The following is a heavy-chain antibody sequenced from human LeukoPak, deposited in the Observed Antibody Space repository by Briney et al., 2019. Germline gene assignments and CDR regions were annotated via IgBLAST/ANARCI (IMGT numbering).Heavy chain of an antibody. CDR1: GFTFSNYG. D-gene: IGHD3-10*01. CDR2: ITSGVGIT. CDR3: AKGDYYAFDY. Sequence: GGCLRLSCAASGFTFSNYGMNWVRQAPGKGLEWVSIITSGVGITYYADSVKGRFTISRDNSKNTLYLQMNSLRAEDTAVYYCAKGDYYAFDYWGQGTLVTVSS. J-gene: IGHJ4*02. V-gene: IGHV3-23*01.